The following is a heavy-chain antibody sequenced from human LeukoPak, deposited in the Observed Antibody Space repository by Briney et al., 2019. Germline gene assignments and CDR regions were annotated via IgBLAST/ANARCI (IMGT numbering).Heavy chain of an antibody. D-gene: IGHD6-19*01. CDR1: GFTVSSNY. CDR2: ISGSGGST. Sequence: GGSLRLSCAASGFTVSSNYMSWVRQAPGKGLEWVSAISGSGGSTYYADSVKGRFTISRDNSKNTLYLQMNSLRAEDTAVYYCAKDRSSGGYWGQGTQVTVSS. CDR3: AKDRSSGGY. J-gene: IGHJ4*02. V-gene: IGHV3-23*01.